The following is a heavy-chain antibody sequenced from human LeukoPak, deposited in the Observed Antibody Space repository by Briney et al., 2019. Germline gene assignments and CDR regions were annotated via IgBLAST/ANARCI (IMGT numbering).Heavy chain of an antibody. J-gene: IGHJ5*02. D-gene: IGHD2-2*01. CDR2: IYYSGST. CDR1: GGSISRGGYY. CDR3: ASVGTYCSSTSCWDS. V-gene: IGHV4-31*03. Sequence: SETLSLTCTVSGGSISRGGYYWSWIRQHPGKGLEWIGYIYYSGSTYYNPSLKGRVTISVDTSKNQFSLKLSSVTAADTAVYYCASVGTYCSSTSCWDSWGQGTLVTVSS.